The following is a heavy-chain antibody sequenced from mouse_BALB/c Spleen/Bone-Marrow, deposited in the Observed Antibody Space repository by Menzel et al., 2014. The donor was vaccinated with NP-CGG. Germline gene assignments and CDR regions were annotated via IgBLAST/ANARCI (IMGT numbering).Heavy chain of an antibody. CDR3: ALYYYGSSGSAY. CDR1: GFNIKDTY. CDR2: IDPANGNT. Sequence: EVQLVESGAELVKPGASVKLSCTASGFNIKDTYMHWVKPRPEQGLEWIGRIDPANGNTKYDPKFQGKATITADTSSNTAYLQLSSLTSEDTAVYYCALYYYGSSGSAYWGQGTLVTVSA. D-gene: IGHD1-1*01. V-gene: IGHV14-3*02. J-gene: IGHJ3*01.